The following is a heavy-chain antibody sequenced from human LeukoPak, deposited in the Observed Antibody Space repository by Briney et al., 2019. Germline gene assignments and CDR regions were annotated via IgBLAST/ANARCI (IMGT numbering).Heavy chain of an antibody. Sequence: GGSLRLSCAASGFTFSSHWMHWVRQAPGKGLVWVSRINGDGNSTTYVDSVMGRFTISRDNAKNTLYLQMNSVRAEDTAVYYCARGNIAAAGIHYWGQGTLVIVSS. V-gene: IGHV3-74*01. CDR3: ARGNIAAAGIHY. CDR1: GFTFSSHW. CDR2: INGDGNST. D-gene: IGHD6-13*01. J-gene: IGHJ4*02.